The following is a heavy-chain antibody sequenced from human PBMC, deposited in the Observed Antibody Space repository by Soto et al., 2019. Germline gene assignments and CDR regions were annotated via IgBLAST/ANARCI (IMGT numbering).Heavy chain of an antibody. CDR1: GGTFSSYR. CDR3: VRDSGAKLSSS. V-gene: IGHV1-69*01. Sequence: QVQLVRSGAEGKKPGSSVKVSCKASGGTFSSYRINWVRQAPGQGLEWVGGIVPIYRTADYAQKFQGRVTITADESARTSYTELRSLTSQDTAVYYCVRDSGAKLSSSWGQGTLVTVSS. D-gene: IGHD6-13*01. J-gene: IGHJ4*02. CDR2: IVPIYRTA.